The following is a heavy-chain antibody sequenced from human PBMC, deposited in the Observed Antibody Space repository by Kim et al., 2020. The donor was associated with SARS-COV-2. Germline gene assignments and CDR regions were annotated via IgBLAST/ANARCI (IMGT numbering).Heavy chain of an antibody. V-gene: IGHV3-48*02. CDR2: ISSSSSTI. CDR3: AREHAERKQLVFGTYNWFDP. CDR1: GFTFSSYS. D-gene: IGHD6-13*01. J-gene: IGHJ5*02. Sequence: GGSLRLSCAASGFTFSSYSMNWVRQAPGKGLEWVSYISSSSSTIYYADSVKGRFTISRDNAKNSLYLQMNSLRDEDTAVYYCAREHAERKQLVFGTYNWFDPWGQGTLVTVSS.